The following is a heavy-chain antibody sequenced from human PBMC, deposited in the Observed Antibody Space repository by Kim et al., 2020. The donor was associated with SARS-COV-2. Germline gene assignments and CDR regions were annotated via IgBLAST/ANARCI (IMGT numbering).Heavy chain of an antibody. J-gene: IGHJ4*02. V-gene: IGHV4-39*01. Sequence: SETLSLTCTVSGGSISSSSYYWGWIRQPPGKGLEWIGSIYYSGSTYYNPSLKSRVTISVDTSKNQFSLKLSSVTAADTAVYYCARHRWELPRVFDYWGQGTLVTVSS. CDR2: IYYSGST. CDR1: GGSISSSSYY. CDR3: ARHRWELPRVFDY. D-gene: IGHD1-26*01.